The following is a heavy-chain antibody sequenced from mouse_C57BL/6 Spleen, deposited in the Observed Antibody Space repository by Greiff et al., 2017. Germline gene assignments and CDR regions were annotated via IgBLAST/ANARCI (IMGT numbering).Heavy chain of an antibody. CDR1: GYAFSSSW. CDR2: IYPGNGNT. D-gene: IGHD2-5*01. Sequence: VQLVESGPELVKPGASVKISCKASGYAFSSSWMNWVKQRPGKGLEWIGRIYPGNGNTNYNGKFKGKATLTADKSSSTAYIQLSSLTSEDSAVYFCARSDYSNSGAYWGQGTLVTVSA. V-gene: IGHV1-82*01. CDR3: ARSDYSNSGAY. J-gene: IGHJ3*01.